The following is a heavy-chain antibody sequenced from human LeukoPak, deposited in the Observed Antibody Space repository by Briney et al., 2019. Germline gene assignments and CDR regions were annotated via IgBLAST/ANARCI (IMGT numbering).Heavy chain of an antibody. CDR3: AREPFWSGYYSNLHFDY. J-gene: IGHJ4*02. Sequence: GGSLRLSCAASEFTFSSYNMNWVRQAPGKGLEWVSSISSTSKDIYYADSVKGRFTISRDNAKNSLYLQMNSLRAEDTAVYYCAREPFWSGYYSNLHFDYWGQGTLVTVSS. CDR1: EFTFSSYN. V-gene: IGHV3-21*01. D-gene: IGHD3-3*01. CDR2: ISSTSKDI.